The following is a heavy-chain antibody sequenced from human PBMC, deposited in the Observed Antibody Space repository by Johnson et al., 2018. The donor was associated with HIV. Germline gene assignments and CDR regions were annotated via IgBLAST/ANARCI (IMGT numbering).Heavy chain of an antibody. V-gene: IGHV3-66*01. Sequence: VQLVESGGGVVRPGGSLRLSCAASGFTVSSYYMTWVRQAPGKGLEWLSVLFSGGTTYYADSVQGRFTISRDNSKNTLYLQMNRLRAEDTAVYPCARACRDGYTCDAFDIWGQGTLVTVSS. CDR1: GFTVSSYY. J-gene: IGHJ3*02. D-gene: IGHD5-24*01. CDR2: LFSGGTT. CDR3: ARACRDGYTCDAFDI.